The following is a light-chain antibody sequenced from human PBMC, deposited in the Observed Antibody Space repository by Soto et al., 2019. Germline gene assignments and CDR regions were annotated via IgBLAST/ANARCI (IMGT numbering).Light chain of an antibody. V-gene: IGLV2-14*03. CDR2: DVS. J-gene: IGLJ1*01. CDR1: SIDVGGYNY. CDR3: SSYTSSSTLL. Sequence: QSALTQPASVSGSPGQSITISCTGTSIDVGGYNYVSWFQHHPGNVPKLMIFDVSNRPSGVSDRFSGSKSGNTASLTISGLQAEDEADYYCSSYTSSSTLLFGTGTKLTVL.